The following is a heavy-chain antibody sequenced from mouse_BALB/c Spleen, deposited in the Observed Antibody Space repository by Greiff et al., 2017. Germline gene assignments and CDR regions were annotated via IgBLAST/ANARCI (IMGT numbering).Heavy chain of an antibody. D-gene: IGHD2-1*01. J-gene: IGHJ4*01. V-gene: IGHV6-6*02. Sequence: EVKLMESGGGLVQPGGSMKLSCVASGFTFSNYWMNWVRQSPEKGLEWVAEIRLKSNNYATHYAESVKGRFTISRDDSKSSVYLQMNNLRAEDTGIYYCTRDRYGNYYAMDYWGQGTSVTVSS. CDR3: TRDRYGNYYAMDY. CDR2: IRLKSNNYAT. CDR1: GFTFSNYW.